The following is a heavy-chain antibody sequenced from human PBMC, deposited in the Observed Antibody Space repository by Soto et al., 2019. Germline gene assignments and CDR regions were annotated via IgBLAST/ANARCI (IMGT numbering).Heavy chain of an antibody. J-gene: IGHJ6*02. D-gene: IGHD3-10*01. CDR2: IYPGDSDT. V-gene: IGHV5-51*01. Sequence: PGESLKISCKGSGYSFTSYWIGWVRQMPGKGLEWRGIIYPGDSDTRYSPSFQGQVTSSADKSISTAYLQWSSMKASDTAMYYCARSYGSGSYYGSYWYYYYYYGMDVWGQGTTVTVSS. CDR1: GYSFTSYW. CDR3: ARSYGSGSYYGSYWYYYYYYGMDV.